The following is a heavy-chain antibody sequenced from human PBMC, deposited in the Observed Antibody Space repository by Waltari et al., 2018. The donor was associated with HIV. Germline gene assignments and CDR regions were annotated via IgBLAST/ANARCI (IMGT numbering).Heavy chain of an antibody. D-gene: IGHD3-10*01. J-gene: IGHJ4*02. CDR2: IFYRGIT. CDR1: GDSMCPRSSH. Sequence: LQLQESGPGMVKSSQHACLTCIFPGDSMCPRSSHWGWIRQPPGKGLDWIGSIFYRGITYYNPSLKRGLTMAVDTSENQFSPRLSSVTAADTAVYYCARSIYGSATYYIGTPFNYWGQGTLVTVSS. V-gene: IGHV4-39*01. CDR3: ARSIYGSATYYIGTPFNY.